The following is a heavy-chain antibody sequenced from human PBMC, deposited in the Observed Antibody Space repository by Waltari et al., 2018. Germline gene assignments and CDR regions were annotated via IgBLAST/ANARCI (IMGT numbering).Heavy chain of an antibody. V-gene: IGHV3-48*01. D-gene: IGHD1-26*01. CDR3: APMGASRLTWTD. CDR1: GMRLSRFG. CDR2: ISGGGYPI. Sequence: EVQLVASGGGLVQPGGSLRLSWSAPGMRLSRFGMNWVRQAPGKGLEWVAHISGGGYPIYYADSVKGRFTISRDNAKNSLFLQMNGLRAEDTAVYYCAPMGASRLTWTDWGQGTLVTVSS. J-gene: IGHJ4*02.